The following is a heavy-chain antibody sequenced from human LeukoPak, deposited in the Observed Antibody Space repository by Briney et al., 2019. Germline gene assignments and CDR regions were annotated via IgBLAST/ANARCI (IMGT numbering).Heavy chain of an antibody. V-gene: IGHV3-23*01. CDR1: GFTFSNYA. CDR2: VTGSGGDA. Sequence: GGSLRPSCAASGFTFSNYAMSWVRQAPGKGPEWVSAVTGSGGDAFYVDSVKGRFTISRDNSKNTLYLQMNSLRAEDTAVYYCARDSSRGLDYWGQGTLVTVSS. D-gene: IGHD2-2*01. CDR3: ARDSSRGLDY. J-gene: IGHJ4*02.